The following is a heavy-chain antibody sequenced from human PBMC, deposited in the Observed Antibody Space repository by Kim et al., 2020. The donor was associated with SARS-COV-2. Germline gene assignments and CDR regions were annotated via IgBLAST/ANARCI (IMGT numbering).Heavy chain of an antibody. J-gene: IGHJ4*02. V-gene: IGHV3-48*04. CDR1: GFTFSTYS. Sequence: GGSLRLSCAASGFTFSTYSMNWVRQAPGKGLEWVSYISSGSSTIYYEDSVKGRFTISRDNAKNSLYLQMNSLRAEDTAVYYCARGRTYGSDYWGQGTLVT. CDR3: ARGRTYGSDY. D-gene: IGHD3-10*01. CDR2: ISSGSSTI.